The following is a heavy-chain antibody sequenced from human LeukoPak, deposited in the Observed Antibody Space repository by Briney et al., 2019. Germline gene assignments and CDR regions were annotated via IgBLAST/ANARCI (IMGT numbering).Heavy chain of an antibody. D-gene: IGHD4-17*01. Sequence: GGSLRLSCAASGFTFSSFGMSWVRQAPGKGLVWVSSISAGGINTYYADSVKGRFTISRDNSKNTLYLQMNSLRAEDAAVYYCAKGRTTVTTAYFDYWGQGTLVTVSS. CDR3: AKGRTTVTTAYFDY. V-gene: IGHV3-23*01. CDR1: GFTFSSFG. J-gene: IGHJ4*02. CDR2: ISAGGINT.